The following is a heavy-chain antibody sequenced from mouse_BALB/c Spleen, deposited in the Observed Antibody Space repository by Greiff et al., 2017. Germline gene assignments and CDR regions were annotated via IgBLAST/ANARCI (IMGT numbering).Heavy chain of an antibody. CDR2: ILPGSGST. J-gene: IGHJ3*01. V-gene: IGHV1-9*01. CDR3: SYGSWFAY. D-gene: IGHD1-1*02. Sequence: VQLQQSGAELMTPGASVKISCKATGYTFSSYWIEWVKQRPGHGLEWIGEILPGSGSTNYNEKFKGKATFTADTSSNTAYMQLSSLTSEDSAVYYCSYGSWFAYWGQGTLVTGSA. CDR1: GYTFSSYW.